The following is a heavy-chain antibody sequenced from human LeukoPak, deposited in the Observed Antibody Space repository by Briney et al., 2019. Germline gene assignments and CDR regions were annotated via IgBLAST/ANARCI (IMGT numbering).Heavy chain of an antibody. V-gene: IGHV3-43*01. CDR1: GFTFDDYT. D-gene: IGHD6-13*01. CDR2: ISWDGGST. J-gene: IGHJ4*02. CDR3: ANGGASSSWSPLDY. Sequence: GGSLRLSCAASGFTFDDYTMHWVRQAPGKGLEWVSLISWDGGSTYYADSVKGRFTISRDNSKNSLYLQMNSLRTEDTALYYCANGGASSSWSPLDYWGQGTLVTVSS.